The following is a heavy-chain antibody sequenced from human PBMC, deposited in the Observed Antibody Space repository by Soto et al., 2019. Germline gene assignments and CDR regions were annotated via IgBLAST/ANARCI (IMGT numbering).Heavy chain of an antibody. V-gene: IGHV1-69*06. Sequence: SVKVSCKASGGAFRSYTISWVRQAPGQGLEWMGGITPIFGAANYAQKFEGRVTISADKSTTTAYMELSNLTSEDTAVYYCARDEIAVANRVGMDVSRQGTTVTVSS. CDR2: ITPIFGAA. J-gene: IGHJ6*02. CDR3: ARDEIAVANRVGMDV. CDR1: GGAFRSYT. D-gene: IGHD6-19*01.